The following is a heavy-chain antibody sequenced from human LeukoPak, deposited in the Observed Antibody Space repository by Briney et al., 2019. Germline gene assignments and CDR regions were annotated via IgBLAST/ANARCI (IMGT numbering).Heavy chain of an antibody. CDR3: ARETAYDSSGYHA. Sequence: HPGGSLRLSCAASGFSFSGEAMSWVRQAPGRGLEWVSSVRERSPSPTYADSVKGRFTISRDNSKNTLYLQMNSLRAEDTAVYYCARETAYDSSGYHAWGQGTLVTVSS. D-gene: IGHD3-22*01. CDR1: GFSFSGEA. CDR2: VRERSPSP. J-gene: IGHJ5*02. V-gene: IGHV3-23*01.